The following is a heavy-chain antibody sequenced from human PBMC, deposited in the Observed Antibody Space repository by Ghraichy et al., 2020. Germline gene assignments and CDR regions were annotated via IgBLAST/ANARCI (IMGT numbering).Heavy chain of an antibody. V-gene: IGHV1-8*01. D-gene: IGHD2-15*01. CDR3: ARVRHGCSGGSCYYYYYYMDV. CDR1: GYTFTSYD. J-gene: IGHJ6*03. Sequence: ASVKVSCKASGYTFTSYDINWVRQATGQGLEWMGWMNPNSGNTGYAQKFQGRVTMTRNTSISTAYMELSSLRSEDTAVYYCARVRHGCSGGSCYYYYYYMDVWGKGTTVTVSS. CDR2: MNPNSGNT.